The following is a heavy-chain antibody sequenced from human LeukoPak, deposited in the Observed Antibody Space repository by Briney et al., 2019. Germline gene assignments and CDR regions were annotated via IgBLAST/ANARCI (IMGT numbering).Heavy chain of an antibody. CDR1: GFTFSSSP. CDR3: VREMGSGTHYCLEF. D-gene: IGHD3-10*01. Sequence: GGSLRLSCSASGFTFSSSPMHWVRQAPGKGLEYVSSINPSGSYVSYADFAKGRFTISRDNWGNTLHLQMNSLTPDDTAIYYCVREMGSGTHYCLEFWGQGALVTVSA. CDR2: INPSGSYV. V-gene: IGHV3-64D*06. J-gene: IGHJ4*02.